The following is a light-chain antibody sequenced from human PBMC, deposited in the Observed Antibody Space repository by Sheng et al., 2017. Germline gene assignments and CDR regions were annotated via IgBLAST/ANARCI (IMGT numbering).Light chain of an antibody. CDR3: QQYNGYPWT. CDR2: DAT. Sequence: EIVLTQSPDTLSLSPGERATLSCRASQSISDYLVWYQQKPGQPPRLLIYDATKRVTAIPARFSGSGSGTDFTLTISSLQPDDFATYYCQQYNGYPWTFGLGTKVEI. J-gene: IGKJ1*01. CDR1: QSISDY. V-gene: IGKV3-11*01.